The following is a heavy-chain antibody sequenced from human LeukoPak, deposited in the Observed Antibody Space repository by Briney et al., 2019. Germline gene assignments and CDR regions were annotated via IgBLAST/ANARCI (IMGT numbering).Heavy chain of an antibody. CDR2: ISSSSSYI. V-gene: IGHV3-21*01. Sequence: GGSLRLSCAASGFTFSSYSMNWVRQAPGKGLEWVSSISSSSSYIYYADSVKGRFTISRDNAKNSLYLQMNSLRAEDTAVYYCARDPAIAAAGFDYWGQGTLGTVSS. CDR3: ARDPAIAAAGFDY. D-gene: IGHD6-13*01. J-gene: IGHJ4*02. CDR1: GFTFSSYS.